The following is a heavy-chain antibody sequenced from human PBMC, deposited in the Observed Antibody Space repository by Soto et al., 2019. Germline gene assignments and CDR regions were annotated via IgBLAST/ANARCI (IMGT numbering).Heavy chain of an antibody. CDR1: GFNFTAYA. V-gene: IGHV3-23*01. D-gene: IGHD2-8*01. J-gene: IGHJ3*02. Sequence: EVQLLESGGGLVQPGGSLRLSRAASGFNFTAYAMSWVRQAPGKGLEWVSGLVGSGDPIFYAASVRGRFTVSRDNSKNTLFLQMSSLRADDTAIYYCAKDAIANNGIWEPFDMWGRGTGVTVSS. CDR3: AKDAIANNGIWEPFDM. CDR2: LVGSGDPI.